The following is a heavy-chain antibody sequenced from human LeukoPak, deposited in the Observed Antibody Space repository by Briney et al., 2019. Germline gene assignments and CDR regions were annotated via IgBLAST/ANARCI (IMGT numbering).Heavy chain of an antibody. Sequence: GGSLRLSCAASGFSFDDYAIHWVRQAPGKGLEWVSGISWNSGSIGYADSVKGRFTISRDNAKNSLYLQMNSLRAEDTAVYYCARDDSSSLPPLVISYFDYWGQGTLVTVSS. CDR3: ARDDSSSLPPLVISYFDY. CDR1: GFSFDDYA. J-gene: IGHJ4*02. D-gene: IGHD6-13*01. V-gene: IGHV3-9*01. CDR2: ISWNSGSI.